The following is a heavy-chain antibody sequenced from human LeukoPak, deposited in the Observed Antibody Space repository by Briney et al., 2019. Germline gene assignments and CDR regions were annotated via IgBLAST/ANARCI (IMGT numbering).Heavy chain of an antibody. CDR1: GFTFSSYG. CDR2: ISSSGGST. Sequence: QSGGSLRPSCAASGFTFSSYGMHWVRQAPGKGLEWVSAISSSGGSTYYADSVKGRFTISRDNSKNTLYLQMNSLRAEDTAVYYCVGYGDYEGWFDPWGQGTLVTVSS. V-gene: IGHV3-23*01. J-gene: IGHJ5*02. D-gene: IGHD4-17*01. CDR3: VGYGDYEGWFDP.